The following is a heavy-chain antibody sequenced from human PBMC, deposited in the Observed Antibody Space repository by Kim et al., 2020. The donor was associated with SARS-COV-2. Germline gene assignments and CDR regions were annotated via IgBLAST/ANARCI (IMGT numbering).Heavy chain of an antibody. V-gene: IGHV3-53*01. Sequence: GGSLRLSCAPSGFTVSSNYMNWVRQAPGKGLEWVSLISSGGITYYAGSVKGRFTISRDNSKNTLYLQMNSLRAEDTAVYYCARDRYFYGLDVWGQGTAVTVSS. CDR3: ARDRYFYGLDV. CDR1: GFTVSSNY. CDR2: ISSGGIT. J-gene: IGHJ6*02.